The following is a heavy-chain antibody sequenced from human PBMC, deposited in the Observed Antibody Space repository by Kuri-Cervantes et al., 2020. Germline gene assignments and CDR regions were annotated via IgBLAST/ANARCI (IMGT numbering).Heavy chain of an antibody. CDR3: ARVRSSGWYFDY. Sequence: ASVKVSCKASGYTFTSYGISWVRQAPGQGLEWMGWISAYNGNTNYAQKLQGRVTITRDTSASTAYMELSSLRSEDTAVYYCARVRSSGWYFDYWGQGTLVTVSS. CDR1: GYTFTSYG. D-gene: IGHD6-19*01. J-gene: IGHJ4*02. V-gene: IGHV1-18*01. CDR2: ISAYNGNT.